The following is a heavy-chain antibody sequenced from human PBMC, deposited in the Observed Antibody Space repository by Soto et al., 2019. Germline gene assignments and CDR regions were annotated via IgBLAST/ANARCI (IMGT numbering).Heavy chain of an antibody. V-gene: IGHV3-21*01. J-gene: IGHJ4*02. D-gene: IGHD5-12*01. CDR3: ARDWEATGDY. CDR1: GFTFSSYS. Sequence: EVQLVESGGGQVKPGGSLRLSCAASGFTFSSYSMNWVRQAPGKRLEWVSSISSSSSYIYYADTVKGRFTISRDNAKNSLHLQMNILRAEDTAVYYCARDWEATGDYWGQGTLVTVSS. CDR2: ISSSSSYI.